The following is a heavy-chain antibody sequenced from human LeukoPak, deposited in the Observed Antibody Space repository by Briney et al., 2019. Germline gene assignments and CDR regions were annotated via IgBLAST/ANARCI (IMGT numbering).Heavy chain of an antibody. CDR2: ISYDGSNK. CDR3: AKDTDFWSGTN. J-gene: IGHJ4*02. V-gene: IGHV3-30-3*01. D-gene: IGHD3-3*01. CDR1: GFTFSSYA. Sequence: PGRSLRLSCAASGFTFSSYAMHWVRQAPGKGLEWVAVISYDGSNKYYADSVKGRFTISRDNSKNTLYLQMNSLRAEDTAVYYCAKDTDFWSGTNWGQGTLVTVSS.